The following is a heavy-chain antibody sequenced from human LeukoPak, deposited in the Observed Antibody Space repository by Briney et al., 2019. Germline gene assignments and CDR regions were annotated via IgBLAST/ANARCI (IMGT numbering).Heavy chain of an antibody. J-gene: IGHJ5*02. D-gene: IGHD2-2*01. CDR2: IRYDGSNK. CDR3: AKGSIVVVPAARIGP. V-gene: IGHV3-30*02. CDR1: GFTFSSYG. Sequence: GGSLRLSCAASGFTFSSYGMHWVRQAPGKGLEWVAFIRYDGSNKYYADSVKGRFTISRDNSKNTLYLQMNSLRAEDTAVYYCAKGSIVVVPAARIGPWGQGTLVTVSS.